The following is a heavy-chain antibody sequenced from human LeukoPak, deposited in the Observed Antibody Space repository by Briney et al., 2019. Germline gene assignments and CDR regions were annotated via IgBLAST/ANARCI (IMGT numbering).Heavy chain of an antibody. CDR2: IYPGDSDT. J-gene: IGHJ6*03. D-gene: IGHD2-8*01. Sequence: GESLKISCKGSGYSFTNYWIGWVRPMPGKGLEWMGIIYPGDSDTRYSPSFQGQVTISADKSISTAYLQWSSLKASDTAMYYCARQGGGTNSYYYYMDVWGKGTTVTVSS. CDR1: GYSFTNYW. V-gene: IGHV5-51*01. CDR3: ARQGGGTNSYYYYMDV.